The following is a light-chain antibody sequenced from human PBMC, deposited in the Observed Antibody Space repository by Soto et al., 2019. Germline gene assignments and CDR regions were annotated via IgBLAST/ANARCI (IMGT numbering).Light chain of an antibody. Sequence: QSVLTQPPSASGSPGQSVTISCTGTSSDVGGYNYVSWYQQHPGKSPKLMIYEVTERPSGVPDRFSGSKSGTSASLAISGLQSEDEADYYCAAWDDSLHWVFGGGTKLTVL. CDR1: SSDVGGYNY. CDR3: AAWDDSLHWV. CDR2: EVT. V-gene: IGLV2-8*01. J-gene: IGLJ3*02.